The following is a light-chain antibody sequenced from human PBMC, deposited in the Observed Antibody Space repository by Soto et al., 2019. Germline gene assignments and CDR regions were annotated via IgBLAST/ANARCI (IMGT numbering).Light chain of an antibody. V-gene: IGKV1-5*03. CDR2: EAS. Sequence: DVQMTQSPSTLSASAGDRVTITCRASQSINSWLAWYQQKPGKAPKLLIYEASNSGSGVPSRFSGSRSGTEFTLTISSLQPDDFATYQCQQYNSYPWTFGQGTKVDIK. CDR3: QQYNSYPWT. J-gene: IGKJ1*01. CDR1: QSINSW.